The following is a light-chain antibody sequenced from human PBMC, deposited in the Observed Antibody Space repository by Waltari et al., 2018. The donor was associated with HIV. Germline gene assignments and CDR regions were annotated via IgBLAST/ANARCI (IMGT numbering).Light chain of an antibody. Sequence: EIVMTQSPATLPVSQGEKVTLSCRASQSVSSNLAWYQQKPGQAPGLLIYGASTRAAGIPARFSGSGAGREFTLSISSLQSEDFAVYYCQQYHNWPRTFGQGTKVEI. V-gene: IGKV3-15*01. CDR3: QQYHNWPRT. CDR1: QSVSSN. CDR2: GAS. J-gene: IGKJ1*01.